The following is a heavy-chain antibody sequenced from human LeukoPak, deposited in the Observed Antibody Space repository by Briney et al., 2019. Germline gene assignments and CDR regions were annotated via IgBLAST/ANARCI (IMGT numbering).Heavy chain of an antibody. D-gene: IGHD2-21*02. CDR2: INPSGGST. J-gene: IGHJ4*02. CDR3: ARSGGDAIRPFDY. CDR1: GYTFISYF. V-gene: IGHV1-46*01. Sequence: ASVKVSCKASGYTFISYFLHWVRQAPGQGLERMGIINPSGGSTRYAQKFQGRVTMTRDTSTSTVYMELSSLRSEDTAVYYCARSGGDAIRPFDYWGQGTLVTVSS.